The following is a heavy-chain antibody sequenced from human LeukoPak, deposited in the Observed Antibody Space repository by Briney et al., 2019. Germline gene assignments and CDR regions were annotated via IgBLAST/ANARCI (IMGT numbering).Heavy chain of an antibody. J-gene: IGHJ5*02. CDR2: INPNSGGT. Sequence: ASVKVSCTASGYTFTGYYMHWVRQAPGQGLEWMGWINPNSGGTNYAQKFPGRVTMTRDTSISTAYMELSRLRSDDTAVYYCARASVTTWGRSNNWYDPGGQGTLVTVSS. CDR1: GYTFTGYY. V-gene: IGHV1-2*02. CDR3: ARASVTTWGRSNNWYDP. D-gene: IGHD4-17*01.